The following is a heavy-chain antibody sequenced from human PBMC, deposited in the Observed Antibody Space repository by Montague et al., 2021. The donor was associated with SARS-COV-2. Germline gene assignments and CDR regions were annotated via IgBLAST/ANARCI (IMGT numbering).Heavy chain of an antibody. V-gene: IGHV4-4*07. Sequence: SETLSLTCTVSGASVRTYYWSWIRQSAGKKLEWMGRLYTSGSTYYNPSFKSRVTMSLDTSKNLFSLNLSSMTAADTAVYYCARDGADYSFAYYHERDVWGQGIAGTVSS. CDR3: ARDGADYSFAYYHERDV. CDR2: LYTSGST. CDR1: GASVRTYY. J-gene: IGHJ6*02. D-gene: IGHD5-12*01.